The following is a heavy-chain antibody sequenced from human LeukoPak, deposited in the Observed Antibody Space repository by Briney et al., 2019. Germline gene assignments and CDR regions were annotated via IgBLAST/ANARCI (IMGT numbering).Heavy chain of an antibody. CDR1: GYTFTSYW. D-gene: IGHD3-3*02. J-gene: IGHJ6*03. CDR3: ARQAHFWSVSDYYYYMDV. Sequence: GESLKISCKASGYTFTSYWIAWVRQIPGKGLEGLGIIYPGDSDTRYTPSFQGQVTISADTSISNAYLQWNSLEASDPAMYYCARQAHFWSVSDYYYYMDVWGKGTTVTVSS. CDR2: IYPGDSDT. V-gene: IGHV5-51*01.